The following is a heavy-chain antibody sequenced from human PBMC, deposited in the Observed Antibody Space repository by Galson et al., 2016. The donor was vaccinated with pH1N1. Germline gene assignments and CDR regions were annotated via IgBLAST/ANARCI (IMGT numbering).Heavy chain of an antibody. Sequence: SLRLSCAASGFTFTAFTMNWVRQAPGKGLEWVSYISGGSRVKNYADSVKGRFTISRDNARNSLYLQMNGLRAEDTAVYYCARDLTRRGSLPGYYLDSWGQGALVTVSS. D-gene: IGHD1-14*01. J-gene: IGHJ4*02. CDR1: GFTFTAFT. CDR3: ARDLTRRGSLPGYYLDS. V-gene: IGHV3-48*04. CDR2: ISGGSRVK.